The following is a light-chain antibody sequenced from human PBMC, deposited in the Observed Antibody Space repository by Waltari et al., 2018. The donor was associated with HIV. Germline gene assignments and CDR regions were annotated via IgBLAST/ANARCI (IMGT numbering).Light chain of an antibody. J-gene: IGKJ3*01. CDR2: AAS. V-gene: IGKV1-39*01. Sequence: DIQMTQSPSSLSASLGDRVTVTCRASQTISISLNWYQPKPGRAPHLLIYAASSLPSGVPSRFSGSGSGTDFNLTIESLEVEDFAAYYCQQSYSGLTFGPGTKV. CDR3: QQSYSGLT. CDR1: QTISIS.